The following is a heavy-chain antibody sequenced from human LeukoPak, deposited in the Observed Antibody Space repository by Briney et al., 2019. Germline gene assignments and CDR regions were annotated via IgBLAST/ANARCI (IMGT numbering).Heavy chain of an antibody. CDR2: ISPDSNYK. Sequence: GGSLRLSCAASGFTFSTYSMNWLRLAPGKGLEWVSSISPDSNYKYYVDSVKGRFTISRDNAKSSLYLQMNSLRAEDPAVYYCAKGFYYYASGNYGYFEQWGQGTLVTVSS. CDR1: GFTFSTYS. D-gene: IGHD3-10*01. J-gene: IGHJ4*02. CDR3: AKGFYYYASGNYGYFEQ. V-gene: IGHV3-21*04.